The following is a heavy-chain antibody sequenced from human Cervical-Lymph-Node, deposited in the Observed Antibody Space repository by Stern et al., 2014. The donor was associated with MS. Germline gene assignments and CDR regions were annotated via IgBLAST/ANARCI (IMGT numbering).Heavy chain of an antibody. V-gene: IGHV1-18*01. Sequence: VQLVQSGAEVKNPGASVRVSCKVSGYTFTSYGISWGRKAPGKGLGWMGGISAYNGNTNYAQKLQGRVTMTTDTSTSTAYMELRSLRSDDTAVYYCAREGRIAAAGTCDYWGQGTLVTVSS. CDR1: GYTFTSYG. J-gene: IGHJ4*02. CDR3: AREGRIAAAGTCDY. D-gene: IGHD6-13*01. CDR2: ISAYNGNT.